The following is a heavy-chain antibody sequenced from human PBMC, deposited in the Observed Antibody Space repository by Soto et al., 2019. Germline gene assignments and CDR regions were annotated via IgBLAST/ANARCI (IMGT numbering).Heavy chain of an antibody. Sequence: QVQLQESGPGLVKPSQTLSLTCTVSGGSISSGDYYWSWIRQPPGKGLEWIGYIYYSGSTYYNPSITSRVTISLDTSKNQFSMKLSSVTAADTAVYYCARRHQAGNWFDPWGQGTLVTVSS. V-gene: IGHV4-30-4*01. J-gene: IGHJ5*02. CDR1: GGSISSGDYY. CDR3: ARRHQAGNWFDP. CDR2: IYYSGST.